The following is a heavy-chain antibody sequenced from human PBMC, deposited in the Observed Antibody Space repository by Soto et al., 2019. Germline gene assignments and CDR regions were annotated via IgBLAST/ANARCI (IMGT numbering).Heavy chain of an antibody. J-gene: IGHJ5*02. CDR3: ARDGYYDTNGYFQYWFDP. CDR1: GFTFSVYS. CDR2: ISSTSGTI. Sequence: GGSLRLSCAASGFTFSVYSMNWVRQAPGGGLEWIAYISSTSGTIYYADSVKGRFTISRDNAENSLFLQMDTLRDEDTAVYYCARDGYYDTNGYFQYWFDPWGQGTLVTVSS. D-gene: IGHD3-22*01. V-gene: IGHV3-48*02.